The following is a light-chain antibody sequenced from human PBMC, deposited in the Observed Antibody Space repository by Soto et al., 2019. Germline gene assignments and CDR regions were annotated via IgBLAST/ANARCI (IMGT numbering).Light chain of an antibody. CDR3: QQHNQWPIT. CDR2: YIS. Sequence: EIVMTQSPATLSVSPGETASLSCRASQSAGNFLAWYQQKPGQAPRLLIYYISTRATGIPARFSGSGSGTEFTLTINSLQSEDSAVYYCQQHNQWPITFGQGIRLEI. J-gene: IGKJ5*01. CDR1: QSAGNF. V-gene: IGKV3D-15*01.